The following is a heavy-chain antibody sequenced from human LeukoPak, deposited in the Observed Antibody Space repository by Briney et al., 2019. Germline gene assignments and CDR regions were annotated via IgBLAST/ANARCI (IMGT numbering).Heavy chain of an antibody. CDR2: IYYSGST. D-gene: IGHD4-17*01. V-gene: IGHV4-59*01. CDR3: ARERDYGDYGAFDI. CDR1: GGSISSYY. Sequence: SETLSLTCTVSGGSISSYYWSWIRQPPGKGLEWVGYIYYSGSTNYNPSLKSRVTISVDTSKNQFSLKLSSVTAADTAVYYCARERDYGDYGAFDIWGQGTMVTVSS. J-gene: IGHJ3*02.